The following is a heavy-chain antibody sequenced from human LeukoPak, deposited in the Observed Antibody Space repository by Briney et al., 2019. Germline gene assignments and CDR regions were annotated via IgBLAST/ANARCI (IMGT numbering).Heavy chain of an antibody. CDR1: GFTFSSYS. CDR3: ARDGMVRGVIANDY. J-gene: IGHJ4*02. D-gene: IGHD3-10*01. V-gene: IGHV3-21*01. CDR2: ITRSSNYI. Sequence: PGGSLRLSCVASGFTFSSYSMNWVRQAPGKGLEWVSSITRSSNYIYYADSVKGRFTISRDNAKNSLYLQMNSLRAEDTAVYYCARDGMVRGVIANDYWGQGTLVTVSS.